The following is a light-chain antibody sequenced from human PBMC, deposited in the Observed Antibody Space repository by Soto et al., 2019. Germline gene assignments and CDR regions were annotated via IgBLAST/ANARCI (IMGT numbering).Light chain of an antibody. CDR3: QQRSNWPPVT. Sequence: VLKKSPATLSLSPGERATLSCRASQSVSSYLAWYQQKPGQAPRLLIYDASNRATGIPDRFSGSGSGTDFTLTISSLEPEDFAVYYCQQRSNWPPVTFGQGTRLEIK. V-gene: IGKV3-11*01. CDR1: QSVSSY. J-gene: IGKJ5*01. CDR2: DAS.